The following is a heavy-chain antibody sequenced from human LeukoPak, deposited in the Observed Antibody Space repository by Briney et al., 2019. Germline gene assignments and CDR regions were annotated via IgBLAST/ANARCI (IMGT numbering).Heavy chain of an antibody. CDR1: GGSVSSGSYY. Sequence: SETLSLTCTVSGGSVSSGSYYWRWIRQPPGKTLEWIGHIYYSGGTNYNPSLKSRVTISVDPSRNQFSLKLTSVTAADTAVYYCARGIFYYYGSSGYYHFDYWGQGTLVTVS. D-gene: IGHD3-22*01. CDR2: IYYSGGT. CDR3: ARGIFYYYGSSGYYHFDY. V-gene: IGHV4-61*01. J-gene: IGHJ4*02.